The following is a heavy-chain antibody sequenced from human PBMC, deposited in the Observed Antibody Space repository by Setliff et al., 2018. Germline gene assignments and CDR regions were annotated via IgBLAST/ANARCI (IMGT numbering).Heavy chain of an antibody. CDR3: ARRRYFDRYYYYGMDV. J-gene: IGHJ6*02. CDR2: IYIGGSA. CDR1: GGSISSYY. D-gene: IGHD3-9*01. Sequence: SETLSLTCTVSGGSISSYYWSWIRQPAGKGLEWIGHIYIGGSANYNPSLKSRVTISVDTSKNQFSLKLSSVTAADTAVYYCARRRYFDRYYYYGMDVWGRGTTVTVSS. V-gene: IGHV4-4*07.